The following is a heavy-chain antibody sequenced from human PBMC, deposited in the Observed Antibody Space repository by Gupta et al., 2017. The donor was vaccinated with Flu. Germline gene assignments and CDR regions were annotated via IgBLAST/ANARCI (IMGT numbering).Heavy chain of an antibody. D-gene: IGHD2-21*01. J-gene: IGHJ4*02. CDR3: TAHDRAYYGPDY. Sequence: EVQLVASGGGLVKPGVYLRLSCAASGFPFSHAWMSWVRQAPGKGLEWVGRIKSKTDGGTTDYAAPVKGRFTISRNDSKNTLYLQMNSRKTEDTAVNNGTAHDRAYYGPDYWGQGTLVTVSS. V-gene: IGHV3-15*01. CDR1: GFPFSHAW. CDR2: IKSKTDGGTT.